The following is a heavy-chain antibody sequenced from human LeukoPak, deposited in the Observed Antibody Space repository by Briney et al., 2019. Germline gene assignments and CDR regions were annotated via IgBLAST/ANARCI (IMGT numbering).Heavy chain of an antibody. J-gene: IGHJ4*02. D-gene: IGHD1-14*01. CDR1: GFTFSSYG. Sequence: GSLRLSCAASGFTFSSYGVHWVRQPPGKGLEWIGEIYHSGSTNYNPSLKSRVTILADKSKNQFSLKLSSVTAADTAVYYCARVSSGYVDYWGQGTLVTVSS. CDR3: ARVSSGYVDY. CDR2: IYHSGST. V-gene: IGHV4-4*02.